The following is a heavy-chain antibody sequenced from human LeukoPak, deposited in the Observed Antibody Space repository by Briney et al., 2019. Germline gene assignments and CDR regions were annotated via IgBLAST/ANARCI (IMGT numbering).Heavy chain of an antibody. J-gene: IGHJ4*02. CDR1: GFTFSSNA. Sequence: PGGSLRLSCAASGFTFSSNAMNWVRQAPGKGLEWVSSITSAGNFIYYADSLRGRFTVSRDNAKNSLYLQMNRLRAEDTAMYYCARDLWDHWGQGTLVTVSS. CDR3: ARDLWDH. CDR2: ITSAGNFI. V-gene: IGHV3-21*01.